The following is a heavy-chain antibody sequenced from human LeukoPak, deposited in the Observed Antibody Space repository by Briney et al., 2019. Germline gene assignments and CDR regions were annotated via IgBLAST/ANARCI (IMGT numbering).Heavy chain of an antibody. CDR2: IISIFGTA. CDR1: GGTFSSYA. V-gene: IGHV1-69*13. D-gene: IGHD5-18*01. J-gene: IGHJ6*04. Sequence: SVKVSCKASGGTFSSYAISWVRQATGQGLEWMGGIISIFGTANYAQKFQGRVTITADESTSTAYMELSSLRSEDTAVYYCARVLLERGYSYGSGLDYYGMDVWGKGTTVTVSS. CDR3: ARVLLERGYSYGSGLDYYGMDV.